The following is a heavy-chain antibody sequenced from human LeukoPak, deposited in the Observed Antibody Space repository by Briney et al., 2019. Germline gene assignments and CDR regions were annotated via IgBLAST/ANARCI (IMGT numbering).Heavy chain of an antibody. Sequence: ASVTVSCKASGYTFTSYGISWVRQAPGQGLEWMGWISAYNGNTNYAQKLQGRVTMTTDTSTSTAYMELRSLRSDDTAVYYCARVRPFRGLSRTLTVRDNWFDPWGQGTLVTVSS. J-gene: IGHJ5*02. CDR3: ARVRPFRGLSRTLTVRDNWFDP. D-gene: IGHD4-17*01. CDR2: ISAYNGNT. V-gene: IGHV1-18*01. CDR1: GYTFTSYG.